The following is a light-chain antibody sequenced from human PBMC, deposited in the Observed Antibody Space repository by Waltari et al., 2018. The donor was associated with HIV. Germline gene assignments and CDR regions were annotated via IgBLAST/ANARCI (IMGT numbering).Light chain of an antibody. CDR1: NNDVGDYTY. CDR2: EVN. CDR3: SSYAGSDNWV. J-gene: IGLJ3*02. Sequence: QSALTQPPSASGSPGQSVTISCTGTNNDVGDYTYVSCYQQHPGKAPKRVNHEVNKRPAGVPDRVSGSKSVNTAALTGSGLQAEDEADYYCSSYAGSDNWVCGGGTKLTVL. V-gene: IGLV2-8*01.